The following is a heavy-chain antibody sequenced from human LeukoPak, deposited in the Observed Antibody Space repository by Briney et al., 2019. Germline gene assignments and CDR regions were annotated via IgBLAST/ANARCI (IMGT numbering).Heavy chain of an antibody. CDR3: ARGGGIYLFDP. CDR2: ILYGGST. D-gene: IGHD1-26*01. J-gene: IGHJ5*02. Sequence: SETLSLTCTVSGVSVSNTGYSWGWIRQPPGKGLEWIGNILYGGSTYYNPSLKSRVTMSLGTSKNQFSLRLTSVTAADTAVYYCARGGGIYLFDPWGQGTLVTASS. CDR1: GVSVSNTGYS. V-gene: IGHV4-39*01.